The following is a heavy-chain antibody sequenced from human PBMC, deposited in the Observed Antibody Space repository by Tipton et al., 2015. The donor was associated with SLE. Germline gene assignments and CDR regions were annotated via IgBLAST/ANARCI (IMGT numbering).Heavy chain of an antibody. CDR2: IYYSGST. J-gene: IGHJ6*02. V-gene: IGHV4-59*01. CDR1: GGSISSYY. D-gene: IGHD6-13*01. CDR3: ARAPIAAPTGYYYGMDV. Sequence: TLSLTCTVSGGSISSYYWSWIRQPPGKGLEWIGYIYYSGSTNCNPSLKSRVTISVDTSKNQFSLKLSSVTAADTAVYYCARAPIAAPTGYYYGMDVWGQGTTVTVSS.